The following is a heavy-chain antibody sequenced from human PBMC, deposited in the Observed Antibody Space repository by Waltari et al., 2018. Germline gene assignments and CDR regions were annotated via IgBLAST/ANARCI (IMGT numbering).Heavy chain of an antibody. CDR3: ARFTVTTSPPYYYYYMDV. Sequence: QVQLQESGPGLVKPSETLSLTCTVSGGSISSYYWIWIRQPAGKGLEWIGRIYTSGSTNYNPSLKSRVTMSVDTSKNQFSLKLSSVTAADTAVYYCARFTVTTSPPYYYYYMDVWGKGTTVTISS. CDR1: GGSISSYY. CDR2: IYTSGST. D-gene: IGHD4-4*01. J-gene: IGHJ6*03. V-gene: IGHV4-4*07.